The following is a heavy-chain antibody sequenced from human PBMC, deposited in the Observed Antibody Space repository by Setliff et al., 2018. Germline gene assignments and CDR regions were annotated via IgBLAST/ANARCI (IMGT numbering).Heavy chain of an antibody. J-gene: IGHJ3*02. CDR3: ARAAPGRYAFDI. Sequence: ETLSLTCIASGFTFSSYSMNWVRQAPGKGLEWVSSISSSSSYIYYTDSVKGRFTFSRDNAKNSLYLQMNSLRAEDTAVYYCARAAPGRYAFDIWGQGTMVTVSS. CDR2: ISSSSSYI. D-gene: IGHD3-10*01. V-gene: IGHV3-21*01. CDR1: GFTFSSYS.